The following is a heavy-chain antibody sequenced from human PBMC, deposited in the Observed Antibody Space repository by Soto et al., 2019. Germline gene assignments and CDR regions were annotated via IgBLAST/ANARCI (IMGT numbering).Heavy chain of an antibody. CDR2: ISYDGSNK. V-gene: IGHV3-30*03. Sequence: GGSLRLSCAASGFTFSSYGMHWVRQAPGKGLEWVAVISYDGSNKYYADSVKGRFTISRDNAKNTLYLQMNSLRAEDTAVYYCARDLGYWGQGTLVTVSS. CDR1: GFTFSSYG. CDR3: ARDLGY. J-gene: IGHJ4*02.